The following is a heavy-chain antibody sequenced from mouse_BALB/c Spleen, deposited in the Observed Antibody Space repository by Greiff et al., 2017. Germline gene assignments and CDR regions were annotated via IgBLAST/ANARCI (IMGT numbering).Heavy chain of an antibody. Sequence: VQLVESGAELARPGASVKLSCKASGYTFTSYWMQWVKQRPGQGLEWIGAIYPGDGDTRYTQKFKGKATLTADKSSSTAYMQLSSLASEDSAVYYGARDWEGYFEVWGAGTTVTVSS. J-gene: IGHJ1*01. V-gene: IGHV1-87*01. D-gene: IGHD4-1*01. CDR1: GYTFTSYW. CDR3: ARDWEGYFEV. CDR2: IYPGDGDT.